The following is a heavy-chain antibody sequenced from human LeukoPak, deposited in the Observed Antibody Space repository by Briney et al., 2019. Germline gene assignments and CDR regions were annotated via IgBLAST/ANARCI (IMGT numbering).Heavy chain of an antibody. V-gene: IGHV1-69*13. J-gene: IGHJ5*02. CDR3: ARDLPYYCSSTSCYDFSVGWFDP. CDR1: GGTFSSYA. D-gene: IGHD2-2*01. CDR2: IIPIFGTA. Sequence: SVKVSCKASGGTFSSYAISWVRQAPGQGLEWMGGIIPIFGTANYAQKFQGRVTITAGESTSTAYMELSSLRSEDTAVYYCARDLPYYCSSTSCYDFSVGWFDPWGQGTLVTVSS.